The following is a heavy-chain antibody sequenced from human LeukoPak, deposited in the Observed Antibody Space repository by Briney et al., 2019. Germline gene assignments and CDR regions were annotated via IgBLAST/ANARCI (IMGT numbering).Heavy chain of an antibody. CDR2: IKQGGSER. D-gene: IGHD4/OR15-4a*01. V-gene: IGHV3-7*01. J-gene: IGHJ4*02. CDR3: ARTQDPRKTMDY. Sequence: GGSLRLSCAASGFTFSSYWMSWVRQAPGKGLEWVANIKQGGSERYYVDSVKGRFTISRDNAKNSLFLQMNSLRAEDTAVYYCARTQDPRKTMDYWGRGTLVTVSS. CDR1: GFTFSSYW.